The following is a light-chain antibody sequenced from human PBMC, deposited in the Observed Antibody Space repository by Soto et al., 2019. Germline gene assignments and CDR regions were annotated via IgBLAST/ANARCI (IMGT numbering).Light chain of an antibody. Sequence: DIQMTQSPSTLSAYVGDRITITCRASQSIDSWLAWYQQKPGKAPKLLIYQASNLENGVPSRFSGSESGTEFTLTISSLQPDDFATYYCQQYHSYWTFGQGTKVDLK. CDR1: QSIDSW. CDR2: QAS. V-gene: IGKV1-5*03. CDR3: QQYHSYWT. J-gene: IGKJ1*01.